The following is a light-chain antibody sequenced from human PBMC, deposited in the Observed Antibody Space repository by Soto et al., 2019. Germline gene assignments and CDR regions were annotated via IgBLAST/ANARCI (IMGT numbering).Light chain of an antibody. CDR3: QHYNDWPPAFT. CDR1: QSLNRN. CDR2: GAS. J-gene: IGKJ3*01. Sequence: EILMTQSPATLSVSPGERATLSCRASQSLNRNLAWYQQKPGQAPRLIIYGASTRASGIPARFSGSGSGTEFTLTLSSLQSEDFALYFCQHYNDWPPAFTFGPGTKLDL. V-gene: IGKV3D-15*01.